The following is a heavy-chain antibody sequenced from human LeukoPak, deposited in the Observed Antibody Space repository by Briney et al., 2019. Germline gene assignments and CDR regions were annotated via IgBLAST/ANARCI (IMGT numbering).Heavy chain of an antibody. CDR3: ARDVPDDFWSGYYSPNYFDY. Sequence: GASVRVSCKASGYTFTGYYMHWVRQAPGQGLEWMGWINPNSGSTNYAQKFQGRVTMTRDTSISTAYMEMNRLRSDDTAVYYCARDVPDDFWSGYYSPNYFDYWGQGTLVTVSS. D-gene: IGHD3-3*01. J-gene: IGHJ4*02. CDR2: INPNSGST. V-gene: IGHV1-2*02. CDR1: GYTFTGYY.